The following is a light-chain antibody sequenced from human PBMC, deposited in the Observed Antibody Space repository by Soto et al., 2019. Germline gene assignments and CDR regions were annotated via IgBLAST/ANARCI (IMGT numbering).Light chain of an antibody. CDR3: QQYNNWPRT. CDR1: QSVSSSY. Sequence: DIVLTQSPGTLSLSPGERATLSWRASQSVSSSYLAWYQQKPGQAPRLLIHGATTRATGIPARFSGSGSGTEFTLTISSLQSGDFAVYYCQQYNNWPRTFGQGTKVDIK. J-gene: IGKJ1*01. CDR2: GAT. V-gene: IGKV3-15*01.